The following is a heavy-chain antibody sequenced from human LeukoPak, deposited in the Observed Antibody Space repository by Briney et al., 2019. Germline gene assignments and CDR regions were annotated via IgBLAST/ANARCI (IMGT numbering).Heavy chain of an antibody. CDR3: ASLTTAEALDI. V-gene: IGHV4-59*01. CDR2: IYDSGST. D-gene: IGHD3-22*01. J-gene: IGHJ3*02. Sequence: SETLSLTCTVSGGSISIYYWSWIRQPPGKGLEWIGYIYDSGSTNYNPSLKSRVTISVDTSKNQFSLKLSSVTAADTAVYYCASLTTAEALDIWGQGAMVTVSS. CDR1: GGSISIYY.